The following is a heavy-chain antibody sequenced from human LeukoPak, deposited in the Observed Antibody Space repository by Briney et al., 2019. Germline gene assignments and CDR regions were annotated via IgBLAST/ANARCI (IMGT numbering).Heavy chain of an antibody. CDR3: ARGRDFWNGDTTDAFDI. V-gene: IGHV3-21*06. D-gene: IGHD3-3*01. Sequence: GGSLRLSCVASGFTFNDYSMHWVRQAPGKGLEWVSSISSSSSFIYYTDSVKGRFTISRDNAKNSLYLQMNSLRAEDTAVYYCARGRDFWNGDTTDAFDIWGQGTMVTVSS. J-gene: IGHJ3*02. CDR2: ISSSSSFI. CDR1: GFTFNDYS.